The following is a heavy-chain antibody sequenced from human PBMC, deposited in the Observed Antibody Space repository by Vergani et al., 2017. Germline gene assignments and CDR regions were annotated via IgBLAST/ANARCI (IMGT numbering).Heavy chain of an antibody. CDR3: AGVGGNDYYYYYGMDV. CDR1: GGSISSYY. D-gene: IGHD4-23*01. Sequence: QVQLQESGPGLVKPSETLSLTCTVSGGSISSYYWSWIRQPPGKGLEWIGYIYYSGSTNYNPSLKSRVTISVDTSKNQFSLKLSSVTAADTAVYYCAGVGGNDYYYYYGMDVWGRGTTVTVSS. V-gene: IGHV4-59*01. CDR2: IYYSGST. J-gene: IGHJ6*02.